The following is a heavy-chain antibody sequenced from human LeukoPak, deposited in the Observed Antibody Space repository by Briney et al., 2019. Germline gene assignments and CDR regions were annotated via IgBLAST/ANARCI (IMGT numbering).Heavy chain of an antibody. Sequence: PSETLSLTCAVYGGSFSGYYWSWIRQPPGKGLEWIGEINHSGSTNYNPSLKSRVTISVDTSKNQFSLKLSSVTAADTAVYYCARGLSGSSSSWYVGYNWFDPWGQGTLVTVSS. D-gene: IGHD6-13*01. CDR3: ARGLSGSSSSWYVGYNWFDP. CDR1: GGSFSGYY. V-gene: IGHV4-34*01. J-gene: IGHJ5*02. CDR2: INHSGST.